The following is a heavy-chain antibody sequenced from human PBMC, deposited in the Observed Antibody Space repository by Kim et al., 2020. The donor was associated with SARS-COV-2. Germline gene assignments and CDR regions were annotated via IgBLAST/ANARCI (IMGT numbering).Heavy chain of an antibody. J-gene: IGHJ4*02. Sequence: SETLSLTCTVSGGSISSSSYYWGWIRQPPGKGLEWIGSIYYSGSTYYNPSLKSRVTISVDTSKNQFSLKLSSVTAADTAVYYCARVTVTTRGPDYWGQGTLVTVSS. D-gene: IGHD4-17*01. CDR1: GGSISSSSYY. V-gene: IGHV4-39*07. CDR3: ARVTVTTRGPDY. CDR2: IYYSGST.